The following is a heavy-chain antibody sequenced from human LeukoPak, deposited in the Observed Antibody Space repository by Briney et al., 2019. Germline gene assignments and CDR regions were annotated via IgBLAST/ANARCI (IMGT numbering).Heavy chain of an antibody. Sequence: GGSLRLSCAASGFTFDDYAMHWVRQAPGKGLEWVSGISWNSGSIDYADSVKGRFTIPRDNTKNSLYLQMNSLRAEDTAVYYCARGGGNFDYWGQGTLVTVSS. CDR1: GFTFDDYA. CDR3: ARGGGNFDY. V-gene: IGHV3-9*01. CDR2: ISWNSGSI. J-gene: IGHJ4*02. D-gene: IGHD2-15*01.